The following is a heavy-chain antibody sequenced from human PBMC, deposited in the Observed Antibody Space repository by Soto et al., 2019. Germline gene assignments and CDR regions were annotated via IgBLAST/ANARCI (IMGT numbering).Heavy chain of an antibody. CDR3: ANHRGATFWSGYSFDY. Sequence: GASVKVSCKASGYIFINYYIHWVRQAPGQGLEWIGIINPNGGSTNYAQKFRGRVTMARDTSTSTVYMDLSSLRSDDTAVYYCANHRGATFWSGYSFDYWGQGTLVTVSS. D-gene: IGHD3-3*01. CDR1: GYIFINYY. V-gene: IGHV1-46*01. J-gene: IGHJ4*02. CDR2: INPNGGST.